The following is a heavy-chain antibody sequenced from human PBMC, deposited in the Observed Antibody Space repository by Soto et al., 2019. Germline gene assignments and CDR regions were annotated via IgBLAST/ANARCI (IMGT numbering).Heavy chain of an antibody. CDR2: IKSKTDGGTT. Sequence: EVQLVESGGGLVKPGGSLRLSCAASGFTFSNAWMSWVRQAPGKGLEWVGRIKSKTDGGTTDYAAPVKGRFTISRDDSKNTLYLQMNSLKTEDTAVYYCTTDPANLRFLEWLFGGWFDPWGQGTLVTVSS. CDR1: GFTFSNAW. CDR3: TTDPANLRFLEWLFGGWFDP. D-gene: IGHD3-3*01. J-gene: IGHJ5*02. V-gene: IGHV3-15*01.